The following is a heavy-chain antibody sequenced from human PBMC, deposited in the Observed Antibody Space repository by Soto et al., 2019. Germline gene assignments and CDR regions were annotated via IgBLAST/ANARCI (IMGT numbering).Heavy chain of an antibody. CDR2: IYYSGST. CDR1: GGSISSGDYY. V-gene: IGHV4-30-4*01. J-gene: IGHJ4*02. Sequence: SETLSLTCTVSGGSISSGDYYWSWIRQPPGKGLEWIGYIYYSGSTYYNPSLKSRVTISVDTSKNQFSLKLSSVTAADTAVYYCARVGVDTAMAYYFDYWGQGTLVTVSS. CDR3: ARVGVDTAMAYYFDY. D-gene: IGHD5-18*01.